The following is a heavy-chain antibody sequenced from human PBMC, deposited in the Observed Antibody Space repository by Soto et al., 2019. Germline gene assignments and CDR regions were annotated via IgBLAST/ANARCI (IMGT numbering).Heavy chain of an antibody. J-gene: IGHJ4*02. Sequence: EVQLVESGGVVVQPGGSLRLSCAASGFTFDDYTMHWVRQAPGKGLEWVSLISWDGGSTYYADSVKGRFTISRDNSKNSLYLQMNSLRAEDTAVYYCAREGSGEIDYWGQGTLVTVSA. D-gene: IGHD3-10*01. V-gene: IGHV3-43*01. CDR1: GFTFDDYT. CDR3: AREGSGEIDY. CDR2: ISWDGGST.